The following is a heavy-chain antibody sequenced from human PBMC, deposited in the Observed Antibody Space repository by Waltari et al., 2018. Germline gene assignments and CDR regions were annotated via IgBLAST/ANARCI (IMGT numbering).Heavy chain of an antibody. CDR1: GYSFTSYW. V-gene: IGHV5-51*01. J-gene: IGHJ6*03. D-gene: IGHD6-25*01. Sequence: EVQLVQSGAAVKKPGESLKISCKGSGYSFTSYWIGWVRQMPGKGLEWMGIIYPGHSDTRDGPTVQGQSTISSDKSISTAYLRWSSLKASATAMYYCASREGSAPEGYYYMDVWGKGTTVTVSS. CDR3: ASREGSAPEGYYYMDV. CDR2: IYPGHSDT.